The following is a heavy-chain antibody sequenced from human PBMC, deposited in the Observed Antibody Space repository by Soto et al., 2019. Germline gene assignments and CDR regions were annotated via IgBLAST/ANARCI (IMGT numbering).Heavy chain of an antibody. CDR3: ARGHPPLVWSGSWGMDV. CDR2: IYSGGST. V-gene: IGHV3-53*01. J-gene: IGHJ6*02. CDR1: GFTVSSNY. Sequence: PGGSLRLSCAASGFTVSSNYMSWVRQAPGKGLEWVSVIYSGGSTYYADSVKGRFTISRDNSKNTLYLQMNSLRAEDTAVYYCARGHPPLVWSGSWGMDVWGQGTTVTVSS. D-gene: IGHD3-3*01.